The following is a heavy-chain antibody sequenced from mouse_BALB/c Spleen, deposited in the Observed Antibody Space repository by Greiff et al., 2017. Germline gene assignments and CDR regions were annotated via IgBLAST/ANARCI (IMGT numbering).Heavy chain of an antibody. V-gene: IGHV1-7*01. CDR1: GYTFTSYW. CDR3: ARDRFAY. Sequence: VKLMESGAELAKPGASVKMSCKASGYTFTSYWMHWVKQRPGQGLEWIGYINPSTGYTEYNQKFKDKATLTADKSSSTAYMQLSSLTSEDSAVYYCARDRFAYWGQGTLVTVSA. J-gene: IGHJ3*01. CDR2: INPSTGYT.